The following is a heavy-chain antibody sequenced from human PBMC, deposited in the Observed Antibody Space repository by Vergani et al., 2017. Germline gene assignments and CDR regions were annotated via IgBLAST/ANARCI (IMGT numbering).Heavy chain of an antibody. CDR1: GFIFSAHY. Sequence: EVQVVESGGGLVQPGGSLRLSCAASGFIFSAHYMDWVRQAPGKGLEWVGRIRNKANDYTTQYSASVKGRFPISRDDSKSYLYLQMDSLQTEDTALYYCVRVKGANWNDQLCDIWGQGTLVTVSS. J-gene: IGHJ3*02. CDR3: VRVKGANWNDQLCDI. V-gene: IGHV3-72*01. D-gene: IGHD1-1*01. CDR2: IRNKANDYTT.